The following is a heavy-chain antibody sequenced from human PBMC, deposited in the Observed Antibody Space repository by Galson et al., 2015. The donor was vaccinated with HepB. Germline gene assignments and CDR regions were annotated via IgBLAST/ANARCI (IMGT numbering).Heavy chain of an antibody. CDR3: ARGGDSSGIDY. D-gene: IGHD3-22*01. Sequence: SLRLSCAASGFTFSSYDLHWVRQATGKGLEWVSAIGTAGDPYYPGSVKGRFTISSENAKNSLYLQMNSLSVGDPAVYYCARGGDSSGIDYWGQGTLVTASS. V-gene: IGHV3-13*05. J-gene: IGHJ4*02. CDR2: IGTAGDP. CDR1: GFTFSSYD.